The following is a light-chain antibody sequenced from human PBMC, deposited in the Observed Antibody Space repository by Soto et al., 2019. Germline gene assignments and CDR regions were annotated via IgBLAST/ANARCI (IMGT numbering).Light chain of an antibody. CDR2: GNT. V-gene: IGLV1-40*01. Sequence: QSALTQPPSVSGAPGQRVTISCTGSSSNVGSVYDVHWFQKLPGRAPQLLIHGNTNRPSGVPDRFSGSKSGTSASLAITGLQAEDEADYYCQSYDRSLSAWVFGGGTNLTVL. J-gene: IGLJ3*02. CDR3: QSYDRSLSAWV. CDR1: SSNVGSVYD.